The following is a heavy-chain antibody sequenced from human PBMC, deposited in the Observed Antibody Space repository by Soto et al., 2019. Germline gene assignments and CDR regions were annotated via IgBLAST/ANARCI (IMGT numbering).Heavy chain of an antibody. CDR3: AREEYSYGYDWFDP. CDR1: GYSISSGYY. V-gene: IGHV4-38-2*02. Sequence: LSLTCAVSGYSISSGYYWGWIRQPPGKGLEWIGSIYHSGSTYYNPSLKSRVTISVDTSKNQFSLKLSSVTAADTAVYYCAREEYSYGYDWFDPWGQGTLVTVSS. D-gene: IGHD5-18*01. J-gene: IGHJ5*02. CDR2: IYHSGST.